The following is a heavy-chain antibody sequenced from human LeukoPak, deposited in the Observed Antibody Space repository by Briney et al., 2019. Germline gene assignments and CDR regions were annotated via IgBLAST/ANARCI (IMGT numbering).Heavy chain of an antibody. Sequence: ASVNLSCKASGGTFSSYAISWVRQAPGQGLEWMGRIIPILGIANYAQKFQGRVTITADKSTSTAYMELSSLRSEDTAVYYCAREGIAAAGVFDYWGQGTLVTVSS. CDR2: IIPILGIA. CDR3: AREGIAAAGVFDY. D-gene: IGHD6-13*01. J-gene: IGHJ4*02. CDR1: GGTFSSYA. V-gene: IGHV1-69*04.